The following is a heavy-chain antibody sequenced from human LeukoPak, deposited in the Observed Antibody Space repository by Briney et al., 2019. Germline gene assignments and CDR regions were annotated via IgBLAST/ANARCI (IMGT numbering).Heavy chain of an antibody. CDR1: RFSYITYD. CDR3: AKLPREYCSSASCPNWFDT. D-gene: IGHD2-2*01. J-gene: IGHJ5*02. Sequence: GGSLSLSCSASRFSYITYDMTWVRQAPGRALVCLTAFSASGGTTYYADSVKGRFTTSRDDSKNTLYLQMNSLRAEDTAVYYCAKLPREYCSSASCPNWFDTWGQGILVTVSS. CDR2: FSASGGTT. V-gene: IGHV3-23*01.